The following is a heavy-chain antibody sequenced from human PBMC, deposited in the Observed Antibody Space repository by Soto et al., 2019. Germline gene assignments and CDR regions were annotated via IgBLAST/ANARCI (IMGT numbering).Heavy chain of an antibody. Sequence: WGSLRLSCAASGFTFSSYAMSWVRQAPGKGLEWVSAISGSGGSTYYADSVKGRFTISRDNSKNTLYLQMNSLRAEDTAIYYCAKDSPSDYGSEGSVEKKGGYYYYGMDVWGQGTTVTVSS. J-gene: IGHJ6*02. D-gene: IGHD4-17*01. CDR2: ISGSGGST. CDR1: GFTFSSYA. CDR3: AKDSPSDYGSEGSVEKKGGYYYYGMDV. V-gene: IGHV3-23*01.